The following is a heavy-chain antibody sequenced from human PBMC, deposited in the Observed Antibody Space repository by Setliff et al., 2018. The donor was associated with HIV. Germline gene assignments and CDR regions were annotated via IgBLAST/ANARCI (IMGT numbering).Heavy chain of an antibody. Sequence: SETLSLTCTVSGGSISSSSYYWGWISQPPGKGLEWIGSIYYSGSTYYNPSLKSRVTISVDTSKNQFSLKLTSMTAADTAVYYCARGRGYSYGYFDYWGRGTLVTVSS. D-gene: IGHD5-18*01. CDR2: IYYSGST. CDR1: GGSISSSSYY. CDR3: ARGRGYSYGYFDY. V-gene: IGHV4-39*07. J-gene: IGHJ4*02.